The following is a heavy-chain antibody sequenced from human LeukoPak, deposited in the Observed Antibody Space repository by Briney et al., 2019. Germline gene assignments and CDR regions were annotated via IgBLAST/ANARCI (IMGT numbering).Heavy chain of an antibody. CDR1: GGSISSHY. CDR2: IYYSGST. J-gene: IGHJ4*02. V-gene: IGHV4-59*07. Sequence: SDTLSLTCTVSGGSISSHYWSWIRQPPGQGLEWIGYIYYSGSTNYNPPLKHRVTISVNTYKNQFSLKLRSVIAADTAVYYGARLRGFWGQLLFDSWGQGTLVTVS. D-gene: IGHD3-16*01. CDR3: ARLRGFWGQLLFDS.